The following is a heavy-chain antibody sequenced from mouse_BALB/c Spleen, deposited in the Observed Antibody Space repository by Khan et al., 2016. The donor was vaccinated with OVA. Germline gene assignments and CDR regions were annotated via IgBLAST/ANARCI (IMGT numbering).Heavy chain of an antibody. CDR1: GFSLTSYG. CDR2: IWSGGST. Sequence: VELVESGPGLVQPSQSLSITYTVSGFSLTSYGIHWVRQSPGKGLEWLGVIWSGGSTDYDAAFISRLSISKDNSKSQVFFKMNSLQGNDTAIYYCARNYDYDEGLVYWGQGTLVTVSA. CDR3: ARNYDYDEGLVY. D-gene: IGHD2-4*01. V-gene: IGHV2-2*02. J-gene: IGHJ3*01.